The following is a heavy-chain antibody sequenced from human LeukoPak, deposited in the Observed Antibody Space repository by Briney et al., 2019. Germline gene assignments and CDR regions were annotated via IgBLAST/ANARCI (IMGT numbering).Heavy chain of an antibody. D-gene: IGHD3-22*01. CDR1: GFTFSDYY. CDR3: ARGEFVVVITTPDY. Sequence: PGGSLRLSCAASGFTFSDYYMSWLRQAPGKGLEWVSYISNSGSTIYYADSVKGRFTISRDNAKNSLYLQMNSLRAEDTAVYYCARGEFVVVITTPDYWGQGTLVTVSS. J-gene: IGHJ4*02. V-gene: IGHV3-11*01. CDR2: ISNSGSTI.